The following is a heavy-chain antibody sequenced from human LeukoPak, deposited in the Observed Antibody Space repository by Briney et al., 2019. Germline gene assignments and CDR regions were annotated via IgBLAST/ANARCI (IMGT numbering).Heavy chain of an antibody. J-gene: IGHJ4*02. CDR2: IYYSGST. V-gene: IGHV4-39*01. D-gene: IGHD6-6*01. CDR1: GGSISSNSYY. Sequence: SETLSLTCTVSGGSISSNSYYWGWIRQPPGKGLEGIGNIYYSGSTYYNPSLKSRVTISVDTSKNQFSLKLSSVTAADTAVYYCARREYSSSSPYFDYWGQGTLVTVSS. CDR3: ARREYSSSSPYFDY.